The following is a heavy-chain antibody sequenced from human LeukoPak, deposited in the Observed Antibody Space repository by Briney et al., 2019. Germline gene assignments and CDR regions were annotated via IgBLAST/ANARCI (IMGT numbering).Heavy chain of an antibody. D-gene: IGHD5-24*01. CDR2: ISASGDST. CDR3: AKRWYLDY. V-gene: IGHV3-23*01. CDR1: GFTLSSYA. J-gene: IGHJ4*02. Sequence: GGSLRLSCVASGFTLSSYAMSWVRQAPGKGLEWVSVISASGDSTYYADSVKGRFTISRDNSKNTLYLQMNSLRVEDTAIYYCAKRWYLDYWGQGTLVTVSS.